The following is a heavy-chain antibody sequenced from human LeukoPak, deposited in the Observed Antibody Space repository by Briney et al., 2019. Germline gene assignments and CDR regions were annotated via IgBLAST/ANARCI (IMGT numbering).Heavy chain of an antibody. CDR2: ISAYNGNT. Sequence: WASVKVSCKASGYTFTSYGISWVRQAPGQGLEWMGWISAYNGNTNYAQKLQGRVTMTTDTSTSTAYMELRSLRSDDTAVYYCARDGLGWFGELLRHAFTDGIYYYYYMDVWGKGTTVTISS. J-gene: IGHJ6*03. D-gene: IGHD3-10*01. CDR3: ARDGLGWFGELLRHAFTDGIYYYYYMDV. CDR1: GYTFTSYG. V-gene: IGHV1-18*01.